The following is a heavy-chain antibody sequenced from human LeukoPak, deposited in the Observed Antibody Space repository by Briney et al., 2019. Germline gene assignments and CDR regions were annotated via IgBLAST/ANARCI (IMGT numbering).Heavy chain of an antibody. CDR2: INPNSGGT. J-gene: IGHJ4*02. CDR3: ARGLGQSWGAAIDY. CDR1: GYTFTGYY. Sequence: ASVKVSCKASGYTFTGYYMHWVRQAPGQGLEWMGWINPNSGGTNYAQKLQGRVTMTTDTSTSTAYMELRSLRSDDTAVYYCARGLGQSWGAAIDYWGQGTLVTVSS. V-gene: IGHV1-2*02. D-gene: IGHD7-27*01.